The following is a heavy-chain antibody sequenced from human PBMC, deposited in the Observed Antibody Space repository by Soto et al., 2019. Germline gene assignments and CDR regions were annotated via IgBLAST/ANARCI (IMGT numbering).Heavy chain of an antibody. CDR1: GYTFTSYA. D-gene: IGHD4-17*01. CDR3: ARAGQDYFMTTVSSLDY. V-gene: IGHV1-3*01. Sequence: GASVKVSCKASGYTFTSYAMHWVRQAPGQRLEWMGWINAGNGNTKYSQKFQGRVTITRDTSASTAYMELSSLRSEDTAVYYCARAGQDYFMTTVSSLDYWGQGTLVTVSS. J-gene: IGHJ4*02. CDR2: INAGNGNT.